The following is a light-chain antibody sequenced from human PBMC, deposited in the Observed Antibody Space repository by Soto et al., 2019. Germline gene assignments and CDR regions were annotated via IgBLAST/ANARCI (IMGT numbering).Light chain of an antibody. CDR3: SSYTSSRDVV. CDR1: SSDVGGYNY. Sequence: QSALTQPASVSGSPGQSITLSCTGTSSDVGGYNYVSWYQQHPGKAPKLMIYDVSNRPSGVSNRFSGSKSGNTASLTISGRQAEDEADYYCSSYTSSRDVVFGGGTKLTVL. J-gene: IGLJ2*01. V-gene: IGLV2-14*01. CDR2: DVS.